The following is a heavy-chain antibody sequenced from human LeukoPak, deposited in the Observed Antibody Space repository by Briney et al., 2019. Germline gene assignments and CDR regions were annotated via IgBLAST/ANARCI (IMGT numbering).Heavy chain of an antibody. V-gene: IGHV3-23*01. CDR2: ISGSGGST. J-gene: IGHJ3*02. CDR1: GFTFSSYA. D-gene: IGHD3-22*01. Sequence: GGSLRLSCAASGFTFSSYAMSWVRQAPGKRLEWVSAISGSGGSTYYADSVKGRFTISRDNSKNTLYLQMNSLRAEDTAVYYCAKDPRYYYDTEVFFDIWGQGTMVTVSS. CDR3: AKDPRYYYDTEVFFDI.